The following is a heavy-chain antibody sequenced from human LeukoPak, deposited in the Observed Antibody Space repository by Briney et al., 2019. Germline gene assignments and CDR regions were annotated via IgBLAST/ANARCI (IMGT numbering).Heavy chain of an antibody. V-gene: IGHV3-23*01. CDR3: AKGSLVRGVTKKYNWFDP. Sequence: GGSLRLSCAASGFTFSSYAMSWVRQAPGKGLEWVSAISGSGGSIYYADSVKGRFTISRDNSKNTLYLQMNSLRAEDTAVYYCAKGSLVRGVTKKYNWFDPWGQGTLVTVSS. J-gene: IGHJ5*02. CDR2: ISGSGGSI. CDR1: GFTFSSYA. D-gene: IGHD3-10*01.